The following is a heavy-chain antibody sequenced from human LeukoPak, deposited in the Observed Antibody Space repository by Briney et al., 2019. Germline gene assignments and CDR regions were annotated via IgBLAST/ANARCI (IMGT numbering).Heavy chain of an antibody. Sequence: GGSLRLSCGASSFTFSSYVMSWVRQAPGKGLEWVSTVSTTGGSTYYADSVKGRFTISRDNSKDTLYLQMNSLRAEDTAVYYCAKAAAGTEYYFEYWGQGTLVTVSS. J-gene: IGHJ4*02. D-gene: IGHD6-13*01. V-gene: IGHV3-23*01. CDR3: AKAAAGTEYYFEY. CDR1: SFTFSSYV. CDR2: VSTTGGST.